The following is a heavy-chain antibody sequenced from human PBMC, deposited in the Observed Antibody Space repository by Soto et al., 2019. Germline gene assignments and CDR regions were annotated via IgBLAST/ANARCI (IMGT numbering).Heavy chain of an antibody. J-gene: IGHJ6*04. CDR3: ARDGDRGYDMDV. CDR1: GFTFGTYN. V-gene: IGHV3-48*02. CDR2: ITNTGETI. Sequence: EVQMVESGGGLVQPGGSLRLSCAGSGFTFGTYNMDWVRQAPGKGLEWISYITNTGETIYYADSVRGRFTISRDNAKNALFLQMNSLRDEDTAVYYCARDGDRGYDMDVWGKGTTVTVSS.